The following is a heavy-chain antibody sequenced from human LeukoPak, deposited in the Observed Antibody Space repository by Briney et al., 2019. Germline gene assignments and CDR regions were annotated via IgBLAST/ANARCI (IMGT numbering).Heavy chain of an antibody. CDR2: ISAYNGNT. J-gene: IGHJ4*02. Sequence: ASVKVSCKASGYTFTSYGISWVRQAPGQGLEWMGWISAYNGNTNYAQKLQGRVTMTTDTSTSTAYKKLRSLRSDDTAVYYCARVTYYGSGIFPHWGQGTLVTVSS. CDR1: GYTFTSYG. V-gene: IGHV1-18*01. CDR3: ARVTYYGSGIFPH. D-gene: IGHD3-10*01.